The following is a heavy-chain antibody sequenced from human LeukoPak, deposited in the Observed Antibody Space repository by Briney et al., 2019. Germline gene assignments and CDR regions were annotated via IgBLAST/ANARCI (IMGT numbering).Heavy chain of an antibody. V-gene: IGHV3-30*02. J-gene: IGHJ4*02. CDR1: GFTFSSYG. CDR2: IRYDGSNK. CDR3: AKDREYSSSPGFDY. Sequence: GGSLRLSCAASGFTFSSYGMHWVRQAPGKGLEWVAFIRYDGSNKYYADSVKGRFTISRDNSKNTLYLQMNSLRAEDTAVYYCAKDREYSSSPGFDYWGQGTLVTVSS. D-gene: IGHD6-6*01.